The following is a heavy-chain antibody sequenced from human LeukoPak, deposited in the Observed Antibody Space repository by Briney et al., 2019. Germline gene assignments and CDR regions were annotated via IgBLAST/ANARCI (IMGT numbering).Heavy chain of an antibody. V-gene: IGHV3-64*01. Sequence: GGSLRLSCAASGFTFSSYGMHWVRQAPGKGLEYVSAISSNGDSTYYANSVKGRFTISRDNSKNTLYLQMGSLRAEDMAVYYCARVGQLRFDYWGQGTLVTVSS. J-gene: IGHJ4*02. CDR3: ARVGQLRFDY. CDR1: GFTFSSYG. CDR2: ISSNGDST. D-gene: IGHD6-6*01.